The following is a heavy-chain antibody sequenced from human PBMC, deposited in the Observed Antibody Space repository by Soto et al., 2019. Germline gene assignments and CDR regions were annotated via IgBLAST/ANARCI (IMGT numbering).Heavy chain of an antibody. V-gene: IGHV3-53*01. CDR2: LSTTGFT. CDR1: GFNVSSDY. CDR3: VRDSETSSSWSLDY. Sequence: EVQLVESGGGLIQPGGSLRLSCVASGFNVSSDYMNWVRQAPGKGLEWVSVLSTTGFTSYADSVKGRFTISSDSSKNTLYLQMNSLRVEDTAVYFCVRDSETSSSWSLDYWGQGVLVTVSS. J-gene: IGHJ4*02. D-gene: IGHD6-13*01.